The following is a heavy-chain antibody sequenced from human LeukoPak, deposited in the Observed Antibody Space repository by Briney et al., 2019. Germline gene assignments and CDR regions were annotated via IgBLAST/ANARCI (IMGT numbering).Heavy chain of an antibody. CDR1: GGTFSSYA. CDR3: ARDVKMDYFDY. D-gene: IGHD5-24*01. Sequence: SVKVSCKASGGTFSSYAISWVRQAPRQGLEWMGGIIPIFGTANYAQKFQGRVTVTADESTSTAYMELSSLRSEDTAVYYCARDVKMDYFDYWGQGTLVTVSS. CDR2: IIPIFGTA. V-gene: IGHV1-69*13. J-gene: IGHJ4*02.